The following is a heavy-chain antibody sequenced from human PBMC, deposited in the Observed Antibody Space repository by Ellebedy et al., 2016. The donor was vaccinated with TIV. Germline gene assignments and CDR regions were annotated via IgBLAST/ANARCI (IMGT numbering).Heavy chain of an antibody. V-gene: IGHV4-59*08. CDR1: GGSISNYQ. J-gene: IGHJ4*02. CDR3: ARRNYFDF. Sequence: MPSETLSLTCTVSGGSISNYQWSWIRQPPGKGLEWIGYIHYSGTTNYNPSLKSRVTISVDTSKNQFSLRLSSVTAADTAVYYCARRNYFDFWGQGILVTVSS. CDR2: IHYSGTT.